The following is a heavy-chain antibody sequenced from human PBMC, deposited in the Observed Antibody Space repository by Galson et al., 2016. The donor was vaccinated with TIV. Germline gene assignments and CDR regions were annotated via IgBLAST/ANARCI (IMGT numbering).Heavy chain of an antibody. CDR2: INPIFGTA. Sequence: SVKVSCKASGGIFSNFVISWVRQAPGQGLEWMGSINPIFGTANYAQKFQGRVTITADTSTSTFYMDLSSLRSEDTAIYYCARGRGYSFGSGSSYFDYWGQGSLVTVFS. J-gene: IGHJ4*02. CDR1: GGIFSNFV. CDR3: ARGRGYSFGSGSSYFDY. V-gene: IGHV1-69*06. D-gene: IGHD3-10*01.